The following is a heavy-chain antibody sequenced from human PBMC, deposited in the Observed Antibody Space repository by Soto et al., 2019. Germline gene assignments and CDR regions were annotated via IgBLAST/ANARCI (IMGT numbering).Heavy chain of an antibody. CDR3: ARGISYGV. CDR1: GGSISSYY. D-gene: IGHD3-10*01. Sequence: QVQLQESGPGLVKPSETLSLTCTVSGGSISSYYWSWIRQPPGKGLEWIGYIYYSGSTNYNPSLKSRVTISVDTSKNQFSLKLSSVTAADTPVYYCARGISYGVWGQGTLVTVSS. CDR2: IYYSGST. J-gene: IGHJ4*02. V-gene: IGHV4-59*01.